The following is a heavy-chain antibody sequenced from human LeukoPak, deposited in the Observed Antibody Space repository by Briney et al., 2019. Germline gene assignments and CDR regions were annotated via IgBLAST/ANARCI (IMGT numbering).Heavy chain of an antibody. D-gene: IGHD3-10*01. J-gene: IGHJ4*02. CDR3: ARYGSETDY. Sequence: SETLSLTCAVYGGSFSGYYWSWIRQHPGKGLEWIGYIYYSGRTCYNPSLKSRVTISVDTSKNQFSLKLSSVTAADTAVYYCARYGSETDYWGQGTLVTVSS. CDR1: GGSFSGYY. V-gene: IGHV4-31*11. CDR2: IYYSGRT.